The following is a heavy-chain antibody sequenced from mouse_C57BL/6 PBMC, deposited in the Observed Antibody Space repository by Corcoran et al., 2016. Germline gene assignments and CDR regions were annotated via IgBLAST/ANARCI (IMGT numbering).Heavy chain of an antibody. D-gene: IGHD1-1*01. CDR3: ARSPITTVVSYWYFDV. J-gene: IGHJ1*03. V-gene: IGHV1-75*01. CDR2: IFPGSGST. Sequence: QVQLQQSGPELVKPGASVKISCKASGYTFTDYYINWVKQRPGQGVEWIGWIFPGSGSTYYNEKFKGKATLTVDKSSSTAYMLLSSLTSEDSAVYFCARSPITTVVSYWYFDVWGTGTTVTVSS. CDR1: GYTFTDYY.